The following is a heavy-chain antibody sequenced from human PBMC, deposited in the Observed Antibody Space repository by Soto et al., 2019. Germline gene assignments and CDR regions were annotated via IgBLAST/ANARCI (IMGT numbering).Heavy chain of an antibody. Sequence: QVQLQQWGAGLLKPSETLSLTCAVYGGSFSGYYWSWIRQPPGKGLEWIGEINHSGSTNYNPSLKRRVTISVDTSKNQFSLKLSSVTASDTAVYYCARTGYYGSGSYDWFDPWGQGTLVTVSS. CDR2: INHSGST. J-gene: IGHJ5*02. D-gene: IGHD3-10*01. CDR3: ARTGYYGSGSYDWFDP. V-gene: IGHV4-34*01. CDR1: GGSFSGYY.